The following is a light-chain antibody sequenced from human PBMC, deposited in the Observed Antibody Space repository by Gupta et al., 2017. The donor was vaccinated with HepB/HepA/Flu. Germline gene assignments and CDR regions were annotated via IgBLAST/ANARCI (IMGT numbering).Light chain of an antibody. Sequence: EFLMPQSPATLSVSPGERATSACSASQSISSNLGWYQQNPGQALRRLIYGSPTRATGIPARFRGSGSGTEFTLTISSLLSEDFAVYYCQQYNNGPPWTFGQGTKVEIK. CDR2: GSP. CDR3: QQYNNGPPWT. V-gene: IGKV3-15*01. J-gene: IGKJ1*01. CDR1: QSISSN.